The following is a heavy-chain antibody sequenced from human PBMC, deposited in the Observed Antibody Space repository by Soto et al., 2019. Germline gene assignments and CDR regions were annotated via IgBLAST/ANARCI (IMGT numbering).Heavy chain of an antibody. J-gene: IGHJ6*02. Sequence: SVKVSCKASGGTFSSYAISWVRQAPGQGLEWMGGIIPIFGTANYAQKFQGRVTITADESTSTAYMELSSLRSEDTAVYYCASSLGYCSGGSCYYDYYYGMDVWGQGTTVTVSS. CDR2: IIPIFGTA. D-gene: IGHD2-15*01. CDR3: ASSLGYCSGGSCYYDYYYGMDV. CDR1: GGTFSSYA. V-gene: IGHV1-69*13.